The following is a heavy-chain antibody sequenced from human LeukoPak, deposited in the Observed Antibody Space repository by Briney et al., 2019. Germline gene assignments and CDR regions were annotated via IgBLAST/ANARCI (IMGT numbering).Heavy chain of an antibody. J-gene: IGHJ6*02. CDR1: GFTFSSYG. CDR3: ARGRYYGMDV. Sequence: PGGSLRLSCAASGFTFSSYGMHWVRQAPGKGLVWVSGMNSDGSGTSYADSVKGRFTISRDNAKNTLSLQVNSLRAEDTAVYFCARGRYYGMDVWGQGTTVTVSS. V-gene: IGHV3-74*01. CDR2: MNSDGSGT.